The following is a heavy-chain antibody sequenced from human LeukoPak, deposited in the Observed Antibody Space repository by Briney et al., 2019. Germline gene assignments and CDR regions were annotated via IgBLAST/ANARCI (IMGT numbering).Heavy chain of an antibody. CDR2: ISSSSSYI. Sequence: GGSLRLSCAASGFTFSSYSMNWVRQAPGKGLEWVSSISSSSSYIYYADSVKGRFTISRDNSKNTLYLQMNSLRAEDTAVYYCARVGSGYNWNDDNYFDYWGQGTLVTVSS. V-gene: IGHV3-21*01. J-gene: IGHJ4*02. D-gene: IGHD1-1*01. CDR3: ARVGSGYNWNDDNYFDY. CDR1: GFTFSSYS.